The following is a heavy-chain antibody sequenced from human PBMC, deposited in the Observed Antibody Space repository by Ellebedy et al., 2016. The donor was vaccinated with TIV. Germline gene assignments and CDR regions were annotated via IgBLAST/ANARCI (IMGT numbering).Heavy chain of an antibody. CDR2: IIPIFGTA. J-gene: IGHJ6*02. D-gene: IGHD4-17*01. V-gene: IGHV1-69*13. CDR1: GGTFSSYA. Sequence: SVKVSXKASGGTFSSYAISWVRQAPGQGLEWMGGIIPIFGTANYAQKFQGRVTITADESTSTAYMELSSLRSEDTAVYYCATPYGDYVYYGMDVWGQGTTVTVSS. CDR3: ATPYGDYVYYGMDV.